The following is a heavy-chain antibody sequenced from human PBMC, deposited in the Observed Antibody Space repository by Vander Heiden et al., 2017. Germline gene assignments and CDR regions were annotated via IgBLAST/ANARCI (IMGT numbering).Heavy chain of an antibody. J-gene: IGHJ4*02. D-gene: IGHD5-18*01. Sequence: EVQLLESGGGLVQPGGPLRLPCAASGFTFSSYAMSWVRQAPGKGLGWVSAISGSGGSTYYADSVKGRFTISRDNSKNTLYLQMNSLRVEDTAVYYCAKGRAWIQLEGPDYWGQGTLVTVSS. CDR1: GFTFSSYA. CDR2: ISGSGGST. V-gene: IGHV3-23*01. CDR3: AKGRAWIQLEGPDY.